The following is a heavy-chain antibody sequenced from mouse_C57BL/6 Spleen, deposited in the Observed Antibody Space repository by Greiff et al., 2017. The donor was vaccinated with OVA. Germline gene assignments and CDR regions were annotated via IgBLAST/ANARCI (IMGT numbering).Heavy chain of an antibody. CDR3: ATYDYDGYFDV. CDR2: INPGSGGT. J-gene: IGHJ1*03. V-gene: IGHV1-54*01. Sequence: QVQLQQSGAELVRPGTSVKVSCKASGYAFTNYLIEWVQQRPGQGLEWIGVINPGSGGTNYNEKFKGKATLTADKSSSTAYMQLSSLTSEDSAVYFCATYDYDGYFDVWGTGTTVTVSS. D-gene: IGHD2-4*01. CDR1: GYAFTNYL.